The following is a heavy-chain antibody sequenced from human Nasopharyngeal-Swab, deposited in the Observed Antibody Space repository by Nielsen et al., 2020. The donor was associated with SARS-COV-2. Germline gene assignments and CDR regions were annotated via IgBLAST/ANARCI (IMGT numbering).Heavy chain of an antibody. CDR3: ASPAGRTKDFDY. CDR2: INSDGSNT. CDR1: GFTFSNYW. V-gene: IGHV3-74*01. Sequence: GESLKISCVASGFTFSNYWMHWVRQAPGKGLVWVSRINSDGSNTNYADSVKGRFTISRDNAKNTLYLQMNSLRAEDTAVYYCASPAGRTKDFDYWGQGTLVTVSS. J-gene: IGHJ4*02. D-gene: IGHD1/OR15-1a*01.